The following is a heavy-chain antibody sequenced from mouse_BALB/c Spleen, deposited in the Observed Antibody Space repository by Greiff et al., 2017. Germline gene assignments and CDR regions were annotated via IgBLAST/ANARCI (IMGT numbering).Heavy chain of an antibody. CDR3: ARGWEGMAD. V-gene: IGHV1S29*02. CDR2: IYPYNGGT. D-gene: IGHD4-1*01. Sequence: VQLKQSGPELVKPGASVKISCKASGYTFTDYNMHWVKQSHGKSLEWIGYIYPYNGGTCYNQKFKSKATLTVDNSSSTAYMELRSLTSEDSAVYYCARGWEGMADWGQGTLVTVSA. J-gene: IGHJ3*01. CDR1: GYTFTDYN.